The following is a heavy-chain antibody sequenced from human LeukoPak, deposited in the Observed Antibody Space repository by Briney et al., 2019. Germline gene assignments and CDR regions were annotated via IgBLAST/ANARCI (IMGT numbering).Heavy chain of an antibody. J-gene: IGHJ6*02. CDR1: GFTFSNYA. CDR3: ARDDVRFGAVPHYYYYGMDV. Sequence: GGSLRLSCAAAGFTFSNYAMTWVRQAPGRGLEWVSSISGSGGSTYYADSVKGRFTISRDNSKNTLYLQMNSLRAEDTAVYYCARDDVRFGAVPHYYYYGMDVWGQGTTVTVSS. V-gene: IGHV3-23*01. D-gene: IGHD3-3*01. CDR2: ISGSGGST.